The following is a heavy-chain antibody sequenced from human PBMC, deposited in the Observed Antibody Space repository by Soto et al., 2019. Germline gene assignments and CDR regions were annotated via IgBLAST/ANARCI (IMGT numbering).Heavy chain of an antibody. CDR1: GFTFSYYW. CDR2: IHSDGSST. Sequence: EVQLLEPGGGLVQPGESLRLSCAASGFTFSYYWMHWVRQAPGMGLVWVSRIHSDGSSTTYADSVKGRFTISRDNARNTLYLQMNSLRAEDTAVYYCARGDRGAFDLWGQGTVVTVSS. CDR3: ARGDRGAFDL. D-gene: IGHD1-26*01. V-gene: IGHV3-74*01. J-gene: IGHJ3*01.